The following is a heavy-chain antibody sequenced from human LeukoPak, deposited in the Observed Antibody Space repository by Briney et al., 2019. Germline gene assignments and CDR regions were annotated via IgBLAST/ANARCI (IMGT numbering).Heavy chain of an antibody. CDR1: GFTFSSYA. CDR3: VKGGDYYGSGRPDY. V-gene: IGHV3-23*01. D-gene: IGHD3-10*01. CDR2: ISGSGGMK. Sequence: GGSLRVSCAASGFTFSSYAMTWVRQAPGKGLEWVSSISGSGGMKYYADSVKGRRTISRDNSNNTLSLQMNNLRAEDTAFFYCVKGGDYYGSGRPDYWRQGTLVTVSS. J-gene: IGHJ4*02.